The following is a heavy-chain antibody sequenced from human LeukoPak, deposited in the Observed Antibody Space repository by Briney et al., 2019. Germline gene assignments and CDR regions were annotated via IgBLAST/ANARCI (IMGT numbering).Heavy chain of an antibody. V-gene: IGHV4-39*01. Sequence: SETLSLTCTVSSGSISTTNYYWGWTRQPPGKGLEWIGSVYYSGSTYYNPSLKSRVTISVDTSKNQFSLKLSSVTAADTAVYYCARRPYGSGSYYDFWGQGTLVTVSS. J-gene: IGHJ4*02. CDR2: VYYSGST. CDR1: SGSISTTNYY. CDR3: ARRPYGSGSYYDF. D-gene: IGHD3-10*01.